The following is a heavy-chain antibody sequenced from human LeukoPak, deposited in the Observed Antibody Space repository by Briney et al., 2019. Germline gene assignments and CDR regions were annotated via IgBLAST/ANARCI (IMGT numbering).Heavy chain of an antibody. CDR3: ATDSPETAAFDY. V-gene: IGHV3-48*04. J-gene: IGHJ4*02. CDR2: IVGSSSNI. D-gene: IGHD1-1*01. CDR1: GFSFSTYS. Sequence: PGGSLGLSCTASGFSFSTYSMNWVRQAPGKGLEWVSYIVGSSSNIYYADSVKGRFSISRDNAKNSLYLQMDSLRAEDTAVYYCATDSPETAAFDYWGQGTLVTVSS.